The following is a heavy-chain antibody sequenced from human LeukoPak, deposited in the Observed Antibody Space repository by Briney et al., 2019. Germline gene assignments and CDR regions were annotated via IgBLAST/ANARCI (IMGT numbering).Heavy chain of an antibody. CDR1: GHTYSSFD. J-gene: IGHJ4*02. CDR3: TKGGDSSSYYYDLDY. D-gene: IGHD3-22*01. CDR2: ISGSGGST. Sequence: GGSLRLSCAACGHTYSSFDMSGVRRAPGKGLVWVSAISGSGGSTYYADYVTGRFPISRDDYQNRLYLEMNSLRGQDTAVFSCTKGGDSSSYYYDLDYWGQGTPVTVSS. V-gene: IGHV3-23*01.